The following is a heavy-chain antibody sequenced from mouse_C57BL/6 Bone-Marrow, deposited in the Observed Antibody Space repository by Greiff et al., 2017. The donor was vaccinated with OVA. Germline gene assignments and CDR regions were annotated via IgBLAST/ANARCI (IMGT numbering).Heavy chain of an antibody. D-gene: IGHD2-1*01. CDR3: ARSRYYGNYDD. CDR2: INPGSGGT. J-gene: IGHJ2*01. CDR1: GYAFTNYL. Sequence: VQLQQSGAELVRPGTSVKVSCKASGYAFTNYLIEWVKQRPGQGLEWIGVINPGSGGTNYNEKFKGKATLTADKSSSTAYMQLSSLTSEDSAVYFCARSRYYGNYDDWGQGTTLTVSS. V-gene: IGHV1-54*01.